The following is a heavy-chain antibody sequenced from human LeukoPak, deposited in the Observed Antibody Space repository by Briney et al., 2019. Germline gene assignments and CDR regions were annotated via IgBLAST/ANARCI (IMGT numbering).Heavy chain of an antibody. CDR1: GGSFSGYY. D-gene: IGHD2-2*01. V-gene: IGHV4-34*01. J-gene: IGHJ3*02. Sequence: SETLSLTCAVYGGSFSGYYWSWIRQPPGKGLEWIGEINHSGSTNYNPSLKSRVTISVGTFKNQFSLKLSSVTAADTAVYYCARKDCSSTSCYSPFDIWGQGTMVTVSS. CDR2: INHSGST. CDR3: ARKDCSSTSCYSPFDI.